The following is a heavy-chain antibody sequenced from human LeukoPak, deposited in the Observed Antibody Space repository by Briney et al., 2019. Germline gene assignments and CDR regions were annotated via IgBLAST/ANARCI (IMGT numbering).Heavy chain of an antibody. CDR3: AKGENQLLLYYYYYYMDV. CDR1: GFTFSSYS. J-gene: IGHJ6*03. CDR2: ISSSSSYI. V-gene: IGHV3-21*01. Sequence: PGGSLRLSCAASGFTFSSYSMNWVRQAPGKGLEWVSSISSSSSYIYYADSVKGRFTISRDNAKNSLYLQMNSLRAEDTAVYYCAKGENQLLLYYYYYYMDVWGKGTTVTVSS. D-gene: IGHD2-2*01.